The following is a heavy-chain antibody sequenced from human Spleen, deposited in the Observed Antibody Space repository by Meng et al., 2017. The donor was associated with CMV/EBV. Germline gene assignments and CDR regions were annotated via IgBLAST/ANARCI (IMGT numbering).Heavy chain of an antibody. Sequence: FSFRTYWMTWVRQAPGKGLEWVANIEQDGSENTYVGSVKGRFTISRDNAKSSLYLQMKSLRAEDMAVYYCARLGISSHWYRGYFFDYWGQGSLVTVSS. CDR1: FSFRTYW. V-gene: IGHV3-7*01. CDR2: IEQDGSEN. D-gene: IGHD3-9*01. CDR3: ARLGISSHWYRGYFFDY. J-gene: IGHJ4*02.